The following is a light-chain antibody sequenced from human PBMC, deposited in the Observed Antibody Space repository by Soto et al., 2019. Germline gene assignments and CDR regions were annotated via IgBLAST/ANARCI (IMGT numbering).Light chain of an antibody. CDR3: QQSYSSPWT. CDR2: ATS. CDR1: RNIDKN. J-gene: IGKJ1*01. Sequence: DIQMTQSPSSLSASIGDRVTITCRASRNIDKNLNWYQQKPGKAPNLLIYATSALPNGDPSRFSGSGSGTDFTLTVNSLQPEDFAVYFCQQSYSSPWTFGLGTKVEI. V-gene: IGKV1-39*01.